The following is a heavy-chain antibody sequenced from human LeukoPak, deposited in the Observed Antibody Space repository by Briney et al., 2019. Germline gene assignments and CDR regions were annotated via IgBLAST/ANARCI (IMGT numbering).Heavy chain of an antibody. Sequence: GGSLRLSCAASGVTLSSYAMSWARQAPGKGLEWVSGISSSGSGGNTYYADSVKGRFSISRDNSKSTLYLQMNSLRAEDTARYYCARTDDFSFGDWGQGTLVTVSS. J-gene: IGHJ4*02. V-gene: IGHV3-23*01. CDR1: GVTLSSYA. CDR2: ISSSGSGGNT. D-gene: IGHD3-16*01. CDR3: ARTDDFSFGD.